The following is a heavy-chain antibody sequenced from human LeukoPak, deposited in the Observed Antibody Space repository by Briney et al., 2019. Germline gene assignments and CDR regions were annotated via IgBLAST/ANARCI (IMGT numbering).Heavy chain of an antibody. Sequence: SETLSLTCTVSGGSISSYYWSWTRQPPGKGLEWIGYIYYSGSTNYNPSLKSRVTISVDTSKNQFSLKLSSVIAADTAVYYCARDGGKVTTPAFDIWGQGTMVTVSS. CDR1: GGSISSYY. CDR2: IYYSGST. CDR3: ARDGGKVTTPAFDI. J-gene: IGHJ3*02. V-gene: IGHV4-59*01. D-gene: IGHD4-17*01.